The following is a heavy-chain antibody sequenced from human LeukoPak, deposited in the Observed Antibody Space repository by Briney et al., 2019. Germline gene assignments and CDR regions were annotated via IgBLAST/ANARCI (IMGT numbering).Heavy chain of an antibody. Sequence: GGSLRLSCAASAFTFSSYAMGWVRQAPGKGLEWVSAISGSGGSTYHADSVKGRFTISRDNPKNTLYLQMNSLRTKDTAVYYCAKAGYYYDSSGYWYFDCWGQETLVTVSS. CDR1: AFTFSSYA. CDR2: ISGSGGST. CDR3: AKAGYYYDSSGYWYFDC. J-gene: IGHJ4*02. V-gene: IGHV3-23*01. D-gene: IGHD3-22*01.